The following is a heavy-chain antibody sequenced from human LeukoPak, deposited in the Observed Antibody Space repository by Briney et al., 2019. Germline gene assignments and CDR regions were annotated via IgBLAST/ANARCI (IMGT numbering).Heavy chain of an antibody. CDR3: VTETGWLFDF. Sequence: PGGSLRLSCAASGFTFSDYYMSWIRQAPGKGLEWVSYISSSGSSISYADSVKGRFTISRDNAENSLFLQLTSLRADDTAVYYCVTETGWLFDFWGQGTLVTVSS. D-gene: IGHD3-9*01. CDR1: GFTFSDYY. J-gene: IGHJ4*02. V-gene: IGHV3-11*04. CDR2: ISSSGSSI.